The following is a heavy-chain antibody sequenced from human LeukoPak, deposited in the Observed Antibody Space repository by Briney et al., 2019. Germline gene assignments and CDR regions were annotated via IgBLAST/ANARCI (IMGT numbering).Heavy chain of an antibody. CDR2: IYYSGGT. Sequence: PSETLSFTCTVSGGSISSGVYSWSWIRQPPGKGLEWIGYIYYSGGTYYNPSLNSRVTISLDTSPNQFSMKLNSVPTADPAGSYCSRGDYGDYHEAFYIWGQGKMVTVSS. CDR1: GGSISSGVYS. V-gene: IGHV4-30-4*07. D-gene: IGHD4-17*01. CDR3: SRGDYGDYHEAFYI. J-gene: IGHJ3*02.